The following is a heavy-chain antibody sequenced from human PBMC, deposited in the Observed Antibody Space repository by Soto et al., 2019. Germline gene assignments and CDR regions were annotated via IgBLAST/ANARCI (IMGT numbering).Heavy chain of an antibody. CDR3: ARDRCSGGSCSRFNWFDP. D-gene: IGHD2-15*01. V-gene: IGHV1-3*01. Sequence: GASVKVSCKASGYTFTSYAMHWVRQAPGQRLEWMGWINAGNGNTKYSQKFQGRVTITRDTSASTAYMELSSLRSEDTAVYYCARDRCSGGSCSRFNWFDPWGQGTLVTVSS. CDR1: GYTFTSYA. J-gene: IGHJ5*02. CDR2: INAGNGNT.